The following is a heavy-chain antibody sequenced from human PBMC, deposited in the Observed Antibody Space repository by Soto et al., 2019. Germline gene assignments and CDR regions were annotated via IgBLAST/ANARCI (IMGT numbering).Heavy chain of an antibody. CDR1: GFTFSSYA. V-gene: IGHV3-23*01. J-gene: IGHJ6*03. CDR3: PKGQVPGAYYYYMDV. Sequence: GGSLRLSCAASGFTFSSYAMSWVRQAPGKGLEWVSAISGSGGSTYYADSVKGRFTISRDNSKNTLYLQMNSLRAEDTALYYCPKGQVPGAYYYYMDVLGKGTTVTVSS. CDR2: ISGSGGST.